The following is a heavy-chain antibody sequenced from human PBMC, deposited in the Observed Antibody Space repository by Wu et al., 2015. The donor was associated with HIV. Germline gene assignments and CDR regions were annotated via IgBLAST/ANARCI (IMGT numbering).Heavy chain of an antibody. CDR2: IIPIFGTA. CDR3: ARDEGSRELHWFNWFDP. D-gene: IGHD1-26*01. Sequence: QVQLVQSGAEVKKPGSSVKVSCKASGGTFSSYAISWVRQAPGQGLEWMGGIIPIFGTANYAQKFQGRVTMTRDTSTSTVYMELSSLRSEDTAVYYCARDEGSRELHWFNWFDPWGQGTLVTVSS. J-gene: IGHJ5*02. V-gene: IGHV1-69*05. CDR1: GGTFSSYA.